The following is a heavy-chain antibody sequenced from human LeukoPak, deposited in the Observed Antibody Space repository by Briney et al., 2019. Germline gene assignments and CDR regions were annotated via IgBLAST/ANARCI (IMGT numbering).Heavy chain of an antibody. CDR1: GFTFSSYR. D-gene: IGHD6-6*01. CDR2: ISYDGSNK. Sequence: GRSLRLPCAASGFTFSSYRMHWVRQAPGKGLEWVAVISYDGSNKYYADSVKGRFTISRDNSKNTLYLQMNSLRAEDTAVYYCAREYSSSSYYYYGMDVWGQGTTVTVSS. V-gene: IGHV3-30-3*01. J-gene: IGHJ6*02. CDR3: AREYSSSSYYYYGMDV.